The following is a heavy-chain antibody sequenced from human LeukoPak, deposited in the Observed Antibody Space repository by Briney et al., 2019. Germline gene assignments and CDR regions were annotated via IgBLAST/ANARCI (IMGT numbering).Heavy chain of an antibody. Sequence: GRSLRLSCAASGFTFSSYGMHWVRQAPGKGLEWVAVIWYDGSNKYYADSVKGRFTISRDNSKNTLYLQMNSLRAEDTAVYYCARDRGGSSGSYTFNYWGQGTLVTVSS. CDR2: IWYDGSNK. J-gene: IGHJ4*02. CDR1: GFTFSSYG. CDR3: ARDRGGSSGSYTFNY. D-gene: IGHD6-19*01. V-gene: IGHV3-33*01.